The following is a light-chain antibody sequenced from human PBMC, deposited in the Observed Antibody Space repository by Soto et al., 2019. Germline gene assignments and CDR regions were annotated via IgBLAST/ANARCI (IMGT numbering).Light chain of an antibody. Sequence: EIVLTQSPATLSLSPGERATLSCRASQSISYYLAWYQQKPGQAPRLLIYYASSRAAGIPARFSGSGSGTDFTLTISSLEPEDSAVYYCQQRTNWPLISLGQGTRVEIK. J-gene: IGKJ5*01. CDR1: QSISYY. CDR3: QQRTNWPLIS. V-gene: IGKV3-11*01. CDR2: YAS.